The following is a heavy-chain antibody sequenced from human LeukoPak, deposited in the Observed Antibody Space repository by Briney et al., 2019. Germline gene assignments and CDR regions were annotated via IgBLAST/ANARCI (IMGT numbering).Heavy chain of an antibody. CDR2: IYPGDSDT. D-gene: IGHD3-22*01. V-gene: IGHV5-51*01. CDR3: ARLLLPRAEYFQH. CDR1: GYSFTTYW. Sequence: GESLKISCRGSGYSFTTYWIGWVRQMPGKGLEWMGIIYPGDSDTRYTPSFQGQVTMSADKSINTAYLQWSSLKASDTAMYYCARLLLPRAEYFQHWGQGTLVTVSS. J-gene: IGHJ1*01.